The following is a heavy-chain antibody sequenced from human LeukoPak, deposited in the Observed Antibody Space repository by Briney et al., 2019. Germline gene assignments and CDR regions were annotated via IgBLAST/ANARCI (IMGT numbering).Heavy chain of an antibody. CDR3: ARHSDSSSWYYFDY. Sequence: GESLKISCKGSGYSFTTYWIGWVRQMPVKGLEWMGVIYPGDSDTRYSPSFQGQVTISADKSITTAYLQWNSLKASDTAMYYCARHSDSSSWYYFDYWGQGTLVTVSS. CDR2: IYPGDSDT. J-gene: IGHJ4*02. D-gene: IGHD6-13*01. V-gene: IGHV5-51*01. CDR1: GYSFTTYW.